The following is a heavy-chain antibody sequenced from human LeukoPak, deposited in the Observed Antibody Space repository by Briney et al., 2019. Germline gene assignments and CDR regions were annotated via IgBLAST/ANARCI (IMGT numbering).Heavy chain of an antibody. V-gene: IGHV4-59*08. D-gene: IGHD2-2*01. Sequence: PSETLSHTCTASGGSISSYYWSWIRQPPRKGLEWIGYIDYSGSTNYNPSLKSRVTISVGTSKNQFSLKLTSVTAADTAVYYCARRRTTGLSGYMDVWGKGTTVTVSS. J-gene: IGHJ6*03. CDR1: GGSISSYY. CDR2: IDYSGST. CDR3: ARRRTTGLSGYMDV.